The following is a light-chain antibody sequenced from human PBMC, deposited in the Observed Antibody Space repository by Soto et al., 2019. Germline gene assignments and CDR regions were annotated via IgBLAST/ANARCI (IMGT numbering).Light chain of an antibody. Sequence: IQVTKSPSSLCASAGDSVTMPCRASQRLXNYLRWYEERPGQVTKALFYXASTLQSGVPSLFSGSGCGTEFSITIRGLQAYHVVTYYCQQYDDSRTFGQGTKVDIK. CDR3: QQYDDSRT. CDR2: XAS. CDR1: QRLXNY. V-gene: IGKV1-27*01. J-gene: IGKJ1*01.